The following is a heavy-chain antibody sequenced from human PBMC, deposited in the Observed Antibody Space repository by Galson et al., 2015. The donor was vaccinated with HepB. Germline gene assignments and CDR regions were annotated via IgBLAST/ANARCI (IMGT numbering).Heavy chain of an antibody. CDR1: GFTFSSSG. V-gene: IGHV3-23*01. D-gene: IGHD7-27*01. J-gene: IGHJ3*02. CDR2: ISGRGANT. CDR3: ARDRRWGSGSNHAFDI. Sequence: SLRLSCAASGFTFSSSGMSWVRQAPGKGLEWVSAISGRGANTSYADSVKGRFTISRDNSKNTLYLQRNSMRDEDTAVYYCARDRRWGSGSNHAFDIWGQGTMVTVSS.